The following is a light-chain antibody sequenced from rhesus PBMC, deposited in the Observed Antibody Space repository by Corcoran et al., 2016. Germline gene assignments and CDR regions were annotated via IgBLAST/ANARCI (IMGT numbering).Light chain of an antibody. CDR2: KAS. J-gene: IGKJ3*01. CDR3: QQYNSSPFS. V-gene: IGKV1-22*01. Sequence: DIQMTQSPSSLSASVGETVTITCRASQGISSWLAWYQQKPGKAPKLLIYKASRLQSGVPSRFSGSGSGTAVTLTISSLLSECFATYYCQQYNSSPFSFGPGSKLDI. CDR1: QGISSW.